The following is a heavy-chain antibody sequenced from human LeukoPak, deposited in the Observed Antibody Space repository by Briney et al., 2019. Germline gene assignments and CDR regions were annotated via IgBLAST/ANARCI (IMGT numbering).Heavy chain of an antibody. Sequence: GASVKVSCKASGYTFTGYYMHWVRQAPGQGLEWMGWINPNSGGTNYAQKFQGRVTMTRDTSISTAYMELSRLRSDDTAVYYCARDRPPLMQQLAHSDAFDIWGQGTMVTVSS. J-gene: IGHJ3*02. V-gene: IGHV1-2*02. CDR2: INPNSGGT. D-gene: IGHD6-13*01. CDR1: GYTFTGYY. CDR3: ARDRPPLMQQLAHSDAFDI.